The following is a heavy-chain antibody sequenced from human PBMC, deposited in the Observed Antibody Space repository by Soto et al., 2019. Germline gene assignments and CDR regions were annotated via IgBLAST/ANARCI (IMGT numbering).Heavy chain of an antibody. CDR1: GFTFSSYA. Sequence: GGSLRLSCAASGFTFSSYAMSWVRQAPGKGLEWVSAISGSGGSTYYADSVKGRFTISRDNSKNTLYLQMNSLRAEDTAVYYCAKDRAMVRGVIYWFDPWGQGTLVTVSS. CDR3: AKDRAMVRGVIYWFDP. J-gene: IGHJ5*02. CDR2: ISGSGGST. V-gene: IGHV3-23*01. D-gene: IGHD3-10*01.